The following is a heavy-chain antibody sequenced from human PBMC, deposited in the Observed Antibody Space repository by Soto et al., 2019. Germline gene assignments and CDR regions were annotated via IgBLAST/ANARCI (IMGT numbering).Heavy chain of an antibody. D-gene: IGHD2-15*01. Sequence: SETLSLTCAVSGGSISSSDWWSWVRQPPGKGLEWIGEIYHSGITHYSPSLKSRVTMSVDNSQNQFSLRLSSLTAADTAIYYCARSACDGSRCFLLDYWGEGTLVT. CDR2: IYHSGIT. V-gene: IGHV4-4*02. CDR3: ARSACDGSRCFLLDY. CDR1: GGSISSSDW. J-gene: IGHJ4*02.